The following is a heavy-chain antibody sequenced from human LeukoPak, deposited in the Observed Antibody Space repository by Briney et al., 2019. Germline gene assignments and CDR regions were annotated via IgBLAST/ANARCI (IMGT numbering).Heavy chain of an antibody. CDR3: ARGFDY. CDR2: ISSSGNSI. J-gene: IGHJ4*01. V-gene: IGHV3-48*01. CDR1: GFTFSSYS. Sequence: AGGSLRLSCAASGFTFSSYSRNWVRQAPGKGLEWVSYISSSGNSIYYADSVKGRFTISRDNAKDSLYLQMNSLRAEDTAVYYCARGFDYWGHGTLVTVSS.